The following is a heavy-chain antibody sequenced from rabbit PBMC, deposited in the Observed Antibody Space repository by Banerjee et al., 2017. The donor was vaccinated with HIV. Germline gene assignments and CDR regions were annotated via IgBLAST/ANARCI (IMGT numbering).Heavy chain of an antibody. CDR3: TREGGL. Sequence: QEQLVESGGGLVQPEGSLTLTCKASGLDFSSTYWICWVRQAPGKGLEWIGCIYTGSDDTYYASWAKGRFTISSDNAQPTVDLQMNSLTAADTATYFCTREGGLWGQGTLVTVS. J-gene: IGHJ3*01. CDR1: GLDFSSTYW. V-gene: IGHV1S45*01. CDR2: IYTGSDDT.